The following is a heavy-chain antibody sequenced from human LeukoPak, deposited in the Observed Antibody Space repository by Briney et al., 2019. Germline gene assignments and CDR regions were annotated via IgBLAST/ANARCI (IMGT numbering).Heavy chain of an antibody. CDR2: IYTSGST. J-gene: IGHJ4*02. Sequence: SETLSLTCTVSGGSISSYYWSWIRQPAGKGLEWIGRIYTSGSTNYNPSLKSRVTISVDTSKNQFSLKLSSVTAADTAVYYCASSTGYSSTGGIGYWGQGTLVTVSS. V-gene: IGHV4-4*07. CDR3: ASSTGYSSTGGIGY. CDR1: GGSISSYY. D-gene: IGHD6-13*01.